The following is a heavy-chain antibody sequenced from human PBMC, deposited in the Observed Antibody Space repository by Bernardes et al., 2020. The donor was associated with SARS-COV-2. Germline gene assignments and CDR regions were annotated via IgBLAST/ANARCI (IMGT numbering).Heavy chain of an antibody. CDR2: IDWDDET. CDR3: ARVQGVPRWNSYYYHGMDV. J-gene: IGHJ6*02. CDR1: GFSLSTSGVC. Sequence: SGPTLLKPTQTLTLTCTFSGFSLSTSGVCVSWIRQPPGAALEWLARIDWDDETFYTTSLRTRLTISRDTSKNQVVLTMTNVDPADTGTYYCARVQGVPRWNSYYYHGMDVWGQGTTVTVSS. D-gene: IGHD1-7*01. V-gene: IGHV2-70*17.